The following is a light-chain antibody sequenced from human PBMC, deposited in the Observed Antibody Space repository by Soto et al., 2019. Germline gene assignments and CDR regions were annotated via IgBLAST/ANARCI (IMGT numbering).Light chain of an antibody. CDR2: DVY. CDR1: SSDVGGYNF. Sequence: QSALTQPASVSGSPGQSITISCTGTSSDVGGYNFVSWYQQHPGKAPKLMIYDVYNRPSGVSHRFSGSKSVNTASLTISGLQSEDEAEYYCSSYTSTSTLVFGTGTKVTVL. CDR3: SSYTSTSTLV. V-gene: IGLV2-14*01. J-gene: IGLJ1*01.